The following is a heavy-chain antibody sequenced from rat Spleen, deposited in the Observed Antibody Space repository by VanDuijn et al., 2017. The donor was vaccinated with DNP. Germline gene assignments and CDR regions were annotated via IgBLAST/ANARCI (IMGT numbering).Heavy chain of an antibody. Sequence: EVQLVGSDGGLVQPGRSLKVSCAASGFTFSDYYMAWVRQAPKKGLEWVASVSHEGSSTYYEDSVKGRFTISRDNAKSTLYLQMDSLRSEDTATYYCTTAGSYGFDYWGQGVMVTVSS. J-gene: IGHJ2*01. CDR3: TTAGSYGFDY. CDR2: VSHEGSST. D-gene: IGHD1-2*01. V-gene: IGHV5-22*01. CDR1: GFTFSDYY.